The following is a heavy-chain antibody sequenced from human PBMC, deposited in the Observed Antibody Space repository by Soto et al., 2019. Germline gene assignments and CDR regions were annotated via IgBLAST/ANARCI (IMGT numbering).Heavy chain of an antibody. V-gene: IGHV4-30-4*01. CDR3: ASPSSDGLYAFDI. CDR2: IYYSGST. D-gene: IGHD3-16*01. Sequence: PSETLSLTCTVSGGSISSGDYYWSWIRQPPGKGLEWIGYIYYSGSTYYNPSLKSRVTISVDTSKNQFSLKLSSVTAADTAVYYCASPSSDGLYAFDIWGQGTMVTVS. J-gene: IGHJ3*02. CDR1: GGSISSGDYY.